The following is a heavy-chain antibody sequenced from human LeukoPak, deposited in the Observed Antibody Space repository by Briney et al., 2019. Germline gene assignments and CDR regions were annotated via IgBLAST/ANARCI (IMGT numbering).Heavy chain of an antibody. Sequence: TGGSLRLSCAASGFSFSRYWMNWVRQAPGKGLEWVANIKGDGIEKNYVDSVKGRFTISRDNAKNSLYLQMNSLRAEDTAVYYCARDVGVYGDYAILGYWGQGTLVTVSS. CDR3: ARDVGVYGDYAILGY. V-gene: IGHV3-7*01. CDR1: GFSFSRYW. J-gene: IGHJ4*02. D-gene: IGHD4-17*01. CDR2: IKGDGIEK.